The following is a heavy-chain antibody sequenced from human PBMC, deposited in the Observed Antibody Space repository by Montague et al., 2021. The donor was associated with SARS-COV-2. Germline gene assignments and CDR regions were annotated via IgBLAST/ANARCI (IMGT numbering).Heavy chain of an antibody. CDR2: IYYSGSA. J-gene: IGHJ3*02. CDR3: ARVGVPYYDILTGYYIEGSDAFDI. D-gene: IGHD3-9*01. V-gene: IGHV4-59*13. CDR1: GGSISSYY. Sequence: SETLSLTCTVSGGSISSYYWSWIRQPPGKRLEWIGYIYYSGSANYNPSLKSRVTISVDTSKNQFSLKLSSVTAADMAVYYCARVGVPYYDILTGYYIEGSDAFDIWGQGTMVTVSS.